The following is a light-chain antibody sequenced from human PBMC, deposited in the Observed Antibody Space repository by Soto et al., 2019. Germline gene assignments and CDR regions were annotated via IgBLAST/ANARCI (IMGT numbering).Light chain of an antibody. V-gene: IGKV3-20*01. J-gene: IGKJ1*01. CDR1: QSVSSSY. Sequence: EIVLTQSPGTLSLSPGERATLSCRASQSVSSSYLAWYQQKPGQAPRLLIYGASNRASGIPDRFSGSGSGTDFTLTISRLEPEDFAVYYCHQYDKLPRTFDQGTKVEIK. CDR3: HQYDKLPRT. CDR2: GAS.